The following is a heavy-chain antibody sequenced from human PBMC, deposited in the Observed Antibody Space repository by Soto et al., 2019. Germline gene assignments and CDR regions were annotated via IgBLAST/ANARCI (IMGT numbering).Heavy chain of an antibody. CDR1: GGTFSSYA. D-gene: IGHD6-19*01. CDR3: ARDLSYHLSGWYLVRDYYYYYGMDV. J-gene: IGHJ6*02. V-gene: IGHV1-69*13. Sequence: SVKVSCKASGGTFSSYAISWVRQAPGQGLEWMGGIIPIFGTANYAQKFQGRVTITADESTSTAYMELSSLRSEDTAVYYCARDLSYHLSGWYLVRDYYYYYGMDVWGQ. CDR2: IIPIFGTA.